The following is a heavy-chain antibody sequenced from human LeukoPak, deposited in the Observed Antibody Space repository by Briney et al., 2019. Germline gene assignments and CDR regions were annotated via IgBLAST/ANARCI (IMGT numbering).Heavy chain of an antibody. CDR1: GFTFSSYS. V-gene: IGHV3-21*01. CDR3: ARGEGYDILWFDP. J-gene: IGHJ5*02. D-gene: IGHD3-9*01. CDR2: ISSSSSYI. Sequence: GGSLRLSCAASGFTFSSYSMNWVRQAPGKGLEWVSSISSSSSYICYADSVKGRFTISRDNAKNSLYLQMNSLRAEDTAVYYCARGEGYDILWFDPWGQGTLVTVSS.